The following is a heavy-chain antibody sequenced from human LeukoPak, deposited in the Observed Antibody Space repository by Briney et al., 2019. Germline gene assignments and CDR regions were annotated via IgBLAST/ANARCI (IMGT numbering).Heavy chain of an antibody. CDR2: VTYGGTT. CDR1: GGSITSSSYY. CDR3: ARDRAYSGYDYTSDS. J-gene: IGHJ4*02. V-gene: IGHV4-39*07. Sequence: PSETLSLTCTVSGGSITSSSYYWAWIRQPPGKELEWIGSVTYGGTTYYNPSLKSRVTISVDTSKNLFSLKLSSVTAADMAVYYCARDRAYSGYDYTSDSWGQGTLVTVSS. D-gene: IGHD5-12*01.